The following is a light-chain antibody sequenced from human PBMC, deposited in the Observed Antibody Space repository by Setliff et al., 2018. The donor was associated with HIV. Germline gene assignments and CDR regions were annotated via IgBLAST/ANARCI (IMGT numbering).Light chain of an antibody. J-gene: IGLJ1*01. Sequence: QSALTQPASVSGSPGQSITISCIGTSRDVGGYNYVSWYQQHPGKAPKLIIYEVRNRPSGVSSRFSGSKSGNTASLTISGLQTEDEADYYCSSYAISNTLPFGTGTKGTVL. CDR2: EVR. CDR3: SSYAISNTLP. CDR1: SRDVGGYNY. V-gene: IGLV2-14*01.